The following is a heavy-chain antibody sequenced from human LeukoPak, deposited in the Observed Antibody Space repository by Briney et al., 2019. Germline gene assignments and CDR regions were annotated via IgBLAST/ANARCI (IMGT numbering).Heavy chain of an antibody. J-gene: IGHJ4*02. D-gene: IGHD3-22*01. Sequence: PGGSLRLSCAASGFTFSSYEMNWVRQAPGKGLEWVSYICSSGSTIYYADSVKGRFTISRDNAKNSLYLQMNSLRAEDTAVYYCARAGSGFGDPGVVVMTSPFDYWGQGTLVTVSS. CDR2: ICSSGSTI. CDR1: GFTFSSYE. V-gene: IGHV3-48*03. CDR3: ARAGSGFGDPGVVVMTSPFDY.